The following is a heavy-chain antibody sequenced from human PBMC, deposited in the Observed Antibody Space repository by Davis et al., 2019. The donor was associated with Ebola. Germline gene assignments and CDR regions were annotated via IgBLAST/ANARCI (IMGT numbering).Heavy chain of an antibody. CDR2: IYSGGST. D-gene: IGHD6-19*01. CDR1: GFTFSSYG. Sequence: GESLKISCAASGFTFSSYGMHWVRQAPGKGLEWVSVIYSGGSTYYADSVKGRFTISRDNSKNTLYLQMNSLRVEDTAIYYCAKDTSNVWFDVWGQGTMVTVSS. V-gene: IGHV3-NL1*01. CDR3: AKDTSNVWFDV. J-gene: IGHJ3*01.